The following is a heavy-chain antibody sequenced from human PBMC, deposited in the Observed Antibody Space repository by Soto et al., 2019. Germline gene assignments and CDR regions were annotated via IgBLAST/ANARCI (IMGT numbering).Heavy chain of an antibody. CDR2: ISYDGSNK. CDR1: GFTFSSYA. Sequence: QVQLVESGGGVVQPGRSLRLSCAASGFTFSSYAMHWDRQAPGKGLEWVAVISYDGSNKYYADSVKGRFTISRDNSKNTLYLQMNSLRAEDTAVYYCARGGYFDWLSLSAFDIWGQGTMVTVSS. J-gene: IGHJ3*02. D-gene: IGHD3-9*01. V-gene: IGHV3-30-3*01. CDR3: ARGGYFDWLSLSAFDI.